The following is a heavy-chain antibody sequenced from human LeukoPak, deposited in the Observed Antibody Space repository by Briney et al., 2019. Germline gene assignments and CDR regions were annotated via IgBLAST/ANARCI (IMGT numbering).Heavy chain of an antibody. CDR3: ARPRPRAIENAFYT. J-gene: IGHJ3*02. V-gene: IGHV1-2*02. CDR1: RYTLHGYY. CDR2: INPKSGGT. D-gene: IGHD5-24*01. Sequence: ASVHVSCKPSRYTLHGYYMQWVRQPPAPGLEWMGWINPKSGGTNYAQKFQGRVTMTRDTSISTAYMELSRLRSDDTAVYQCARPRPRAIENAFYTCGQGTIVTVSS.